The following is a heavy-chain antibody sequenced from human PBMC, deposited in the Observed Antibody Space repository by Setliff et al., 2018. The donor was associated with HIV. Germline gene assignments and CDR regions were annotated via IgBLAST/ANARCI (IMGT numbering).Heavy chain of an antibody. V-gene: IGHV1-69*13. CDR3: ARGDMAAADPYYYYYYMDV. J-gene: IGHJ6*03. CDR2: IIPIFGST. Sequence: SVKVSCKASGGTFSNYAISWVRQAPGQGLEWMGGIIPIFGSTKYAQKFQGRVTITADESTSTADMELSSLRSEDTAVYYCARGDMAAADPYYYYYYMDVWGKGTTVTVS. CDR1: GGTFSNYA. D-gene: IGHD6-13*01.